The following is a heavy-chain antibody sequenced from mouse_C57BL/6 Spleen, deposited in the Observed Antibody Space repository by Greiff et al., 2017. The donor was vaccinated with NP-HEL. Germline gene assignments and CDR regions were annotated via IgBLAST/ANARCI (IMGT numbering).Heavy chain of an antibody. J-gene: IGHJ2*01. CDR3: ARFYGSSYNYFDY. CDR2: INPSSGYT. D-gene: IGHD1-1*01. V-gene: IGHV1-7*01. Sequence: QVQLQQSGAELAKPGASVKLSCKASGYTFTSFWMHWVKQRPGQGLEWIGYINPSSGYTKYNQKFKDKATLTADKSSSTAYMQLSSLTYEDSAVYYCARFYGSSYNYFDYWGQGTTLTVSS. CDR1: GYTFTSFW.